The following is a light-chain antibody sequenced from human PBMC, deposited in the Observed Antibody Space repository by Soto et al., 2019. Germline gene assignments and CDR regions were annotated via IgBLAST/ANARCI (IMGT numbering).Light chain of an antibody. J-gene: IGKJ1*01. V-gene: IGKV3-20*01. CDR2: STS. CDR3: QQYGSSQT. CDR1: QRVSSDS. Sequence: SVLTQSPGTLSLSPGERATLSCRASQRVSSDSLAWYQQQPGQAPRLLIYSTSSRATGIPERFSGSGSGTVFTLTIRLQEPEDVAQYYCQQYGSSQTFGEGTKVDIK.